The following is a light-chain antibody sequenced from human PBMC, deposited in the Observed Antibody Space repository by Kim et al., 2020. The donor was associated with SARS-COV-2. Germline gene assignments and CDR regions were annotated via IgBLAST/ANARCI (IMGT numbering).Light chain of an antibody. CDR2: GRN. Sequence: SSELTQDPAVSVALGQTVRITCQGDSLRSYYATWYQQKPRQAPLLVIFGRNNGPSGMPDRFSGSTSGNTASLTISGAQAEDEADFYCQSRDSGGNVVFGGGTQLTVL. V-gene: IGLV3-19*01. CDR1: SLRSYY. J-gene: IGLJ2*01. CDR3: QSRDSGGNVV.